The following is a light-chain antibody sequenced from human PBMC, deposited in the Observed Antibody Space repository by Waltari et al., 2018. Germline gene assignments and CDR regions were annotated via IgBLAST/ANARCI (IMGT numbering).Light chain of an antibody. CDR2: EVT. Sequence: QSALTQPPSASGSPGQSVTISCTGTSSDIGTYNLVSWYQQGPGKAPKLIIYEVTKRPSGVPDRFSGSKSGNTASLTVSGLQADDEADYYCSSYAGSGNVVFGGGTKLTVL. CDR1: SSDIGTYNL. V-gene: IGLV2-8*01. J-gene: IGLJ3*02. CDR3: SSYAGSGNVV.